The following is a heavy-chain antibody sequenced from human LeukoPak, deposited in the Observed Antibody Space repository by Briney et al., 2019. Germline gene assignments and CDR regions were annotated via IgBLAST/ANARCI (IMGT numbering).Heavy chain of an antibody. Sequence: PGGSLRLSCAASGFTFTSYAKSWVRQAPGKGLEWVSAISGSGGRTDYADSVKGRFTISRDNSKNTLYLQMISLRAEDTAVYYCAKPATYYDILTGYDFWGQGILVTVSS. CDR1: GFTFTSYA. D-gene: IGHD3-9*01. CDR2: ISGSGGRT. V-gene: IGHV3-23*01. CDR3: AKPATYYDILTGYDF. J-gene: IGHJ4*02.